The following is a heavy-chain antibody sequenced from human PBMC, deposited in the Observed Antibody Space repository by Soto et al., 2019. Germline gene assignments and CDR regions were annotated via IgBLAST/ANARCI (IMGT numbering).Heavy chain of an antibody. J-gene: IGHJ5*02. CDR2: MNPNSGNT. CDR3: ARSIAVAGNGGPSS. Sequence: ASVKVSCKASGYTFTSYDINWVRQATGQGLEWMGWMNPNSGNTGYAQKFQGRVTMTRNTSISTAYMELSSLRSEDTAVYYCARSIAVAGNGGPSSWGQGTLVTVS. V-gene: IGHV1-8*01. CDR1: GYTFTSYD. D-gene: IGHD6-19*01.